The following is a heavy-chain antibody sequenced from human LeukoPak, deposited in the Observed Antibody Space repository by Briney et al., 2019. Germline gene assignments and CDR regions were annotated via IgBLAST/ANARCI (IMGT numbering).Heavy chain of an antibody. J-gene: IGHJ4*02. CDR1: GGSISSSY. V-gene: IGHV4-59*01. Sequence: SETLSLTCTVSGGSISSSYWSWIRQPPGKGLEWIGYIYYTGSTTYNPSLKSRVTISVDTSKNQFSLKLRSVTAADTAVYYCAGLYYYDSSGYYYPNWGQGTLVTVSS. CDR2: IYYTGST. D-gene: IGHD3-22*01. CDR3: AGLYYYDSSGYYYPN.